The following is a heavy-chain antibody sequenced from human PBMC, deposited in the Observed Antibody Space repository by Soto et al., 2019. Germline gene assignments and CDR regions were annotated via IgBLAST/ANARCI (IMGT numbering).Heavy chain of an antibody. D-gene: IGHD6-13*01. V-gene: IGHV4-34*01. CDR3: ARGRAAAATIPSDC. Sequence: SETLSLTCAVYGGSFSGYYCSWIRQPPGKGLEWIGEINHSGSTNYNPSLTSRVTISVDTSKNQFSLKLSSVTAADTAVYYCARGRAAAATIPSDCWGKGTLGTVSS. CDR2: INHSGST. CDR1: GGSFSGYY. J-gene: IGHJ4*02.